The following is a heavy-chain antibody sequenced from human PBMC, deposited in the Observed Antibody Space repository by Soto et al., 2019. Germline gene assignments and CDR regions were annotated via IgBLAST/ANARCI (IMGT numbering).Heavy chain of an antibody. CDR1: GDSVSTNTAA. D-gene: IGHD3-3*01. CDR2: TYYRSKWYN. V-gene: IGHV6-1*01. CDR3: ARDASTIFGVVIKYYYYGMDV. Sequence: SQPLSHTGAISGDSVSTNTAAWNWIRQSPSRSLEWLGRTYYRSKWYNDYAVSVKSRITINPDTSKNQFSLQLNSVTPEDTAVYYCARDASTIFGVVIKYYYYGMDVWGQGTTVTVSS. J-gene: IGHJ6*02.